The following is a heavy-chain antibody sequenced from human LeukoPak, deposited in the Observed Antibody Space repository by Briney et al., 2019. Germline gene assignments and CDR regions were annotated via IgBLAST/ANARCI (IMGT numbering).Heavy chain of an antibody. CDR1: GFTFNSYT. CDR3: AKDPRYYYGSGSYFWFDP. D-gene: IGHD3-10*01. V-gene: IGHV3-21*04. J-gene: IGHJ5*02. CDR2: ISTGSTYI. Sequence: GGSLRLSCAASGFTFNSYTMTWVRQAPGKGLEWVSSISTGSTYIYYADSVKGRFTISRDNSKNTLYLQMNSLRAEDTAVYYCAKDPRYYYGSGSYFWFDPWGQGTLVTVSS.